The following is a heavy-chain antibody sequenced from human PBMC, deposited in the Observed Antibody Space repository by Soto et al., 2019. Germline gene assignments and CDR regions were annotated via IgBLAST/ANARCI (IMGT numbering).Heavy chain of an antibody. Sequence: SETLSVTCAFYVGSFSVYYWSWIRQPPGKGLDSTRATNHTGSRNYNPSLKSRVPISVDTPNKQLSLKLSHVIAADTALYYCGKDNQRYINIMITSNTIYYFGYWGQGTIVTV. J-gene: IGHJ4*02. V-gene: IGHV4-34*01. CDR2: TNHTGSR. CDR1: VGSFSVYY. CDR3: GKDNQRYINIMITSNTIYYFGY. D-gene: IGHD3-16*01.